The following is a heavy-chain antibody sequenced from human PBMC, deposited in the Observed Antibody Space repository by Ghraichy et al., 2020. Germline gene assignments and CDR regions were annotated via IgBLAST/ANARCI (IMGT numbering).Heavy chain of an antibody. D-gene: IGHD5-12*01. CDR1: GFTFSRYW. J-gene: IGHJ4*02. V-gene: IGHV3-7*03. CDR3: VLSQRELRNSGYEYGWYFDH. Sequence: GGSLRLSCAASGFTFSRYWMTWVRQAPGKGLEWVANIKQDGSEKHYVDSVKGRFTISRDNAKNSLYLQMNSLRVEDTAVYYCVLSQRELRNSGYEYGWYFDHWGQGTLVTVSS. CDR2: IKQDGSEK.